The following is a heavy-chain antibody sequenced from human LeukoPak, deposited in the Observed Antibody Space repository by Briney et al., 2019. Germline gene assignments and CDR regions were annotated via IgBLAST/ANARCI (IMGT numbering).Heavy chain of an antibody. V-gene: IGHV1-18*01. CDR1: GYTFTSYG. Sequence: ASVTLSCTASGYTFTSYGISWVRQAPGQGLEWMGWISAYNGNTNYAQKLRGRVTMTTDTSTSTAYMELRSLRSDDTAVYDCAIGSGSRYDAFDIWGQGTMVTVSS. CDR3: AIGSGSRYDAFDI. CDR2: ISAYNGNT. J-gene: IGHJ3*02. D-gene: IGHD3-10*01.